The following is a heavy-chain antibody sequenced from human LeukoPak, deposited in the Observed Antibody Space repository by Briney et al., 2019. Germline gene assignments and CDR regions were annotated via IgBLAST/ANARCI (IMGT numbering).Heavy chain of an antibody. D-gene: IGHD5-12*01. Sequence: SETLSLTCTVSGGSISSGDYYWSWIRQPPGKGLEWIGYIYYSGGTDYNPSLKSRVSISVDTSKSQFSLRLSSVTAADTAVYYCAREREYSGYGSGGIVDYWGQGTLVTVSS. V-gene: IGHV4-30-4*01. CDR2: IYYSGGT. CDR1: GGSISSGDYY. J-gene: IGHJ4*02. CDR3: AREREYSGYGSGGIVDY.